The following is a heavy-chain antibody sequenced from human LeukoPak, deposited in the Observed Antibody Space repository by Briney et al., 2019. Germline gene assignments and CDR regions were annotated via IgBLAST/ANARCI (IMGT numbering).Heavy chain of an antibody. V-gene: IGHV3-48*01. CDR2: IRSSGSPI. CDR1: GFAFSSYS. CDR3: VRDPDALVY. J-gene: IGHJ4*02. Sequence: GGSLRLSCAASGFAFSSYSMNWVRQAPGKGLEWVSYIRSSGSPIYYANSVKGRFTISRDNAKNSVYLQMNSLRVEDTAVYYCVRDPDALVYWGQGTLVTVSS.